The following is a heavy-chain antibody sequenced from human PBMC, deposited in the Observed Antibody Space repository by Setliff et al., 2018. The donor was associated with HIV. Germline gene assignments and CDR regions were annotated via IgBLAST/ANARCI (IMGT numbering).Heavy chain of an antibody. J-gene: IGHJ6*03. V-gene: IGHV1-18*01. CDR2: ISASSVNT. Sequence: GASVKVSCKASGFPFINYHITWVRQAPGQGLEWVGSISASSVNTNYTQGRVTMTTDISTTTAYVELRSLRSDDTAVYYCARDKNIILRGGSYFYMDVWGTGTTVTVSS. CDR3: ARDKNIILRGGSYFYMDV. CDR1: GFPFINYH. D-gene: IGHD3-10*01.